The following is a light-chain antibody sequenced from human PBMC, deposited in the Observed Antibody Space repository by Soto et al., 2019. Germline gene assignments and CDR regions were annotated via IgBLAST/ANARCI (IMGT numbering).Light chain of an antibody. Sequence: DIQMTESPSTLSGSVGDRVTMTCRASQTISSWLAWYQQKPGKAPKLLIYDASNLETGVPSRFSGSGSGTDFTFTISSLQPEDIATYYCQQYDNLPLTFGGGTKVDI. V-gene: IGKV1-33*01. CDR3: QQYDNLPLT. J-gene: IGKJ4*01. CDR2: DAS. CDR1: QTISSW.